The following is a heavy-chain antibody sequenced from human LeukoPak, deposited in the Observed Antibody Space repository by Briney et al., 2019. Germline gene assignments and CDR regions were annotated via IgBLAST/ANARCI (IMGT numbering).Heavy chain of an antibody. Sequence: PGGSLRHSCAASGFSFSNYWMSLVRPAPGKGPEWVGGIKTDGSDKYYVGSVKGRFTISRDNAKNSLYLRMNSLRAEDTAVYYCARDSLIQYGSGSYWGFDYWGQGILVTVSS. CDR3: ARDSLIQYGSGSYWGFDY. CDR2: IKTDGSDK. CDR1: GFSFSNYW. D-gene: IGHD3-10*01. V-gene: IGHV3-7*05. J-gene: IGHJ4*02.